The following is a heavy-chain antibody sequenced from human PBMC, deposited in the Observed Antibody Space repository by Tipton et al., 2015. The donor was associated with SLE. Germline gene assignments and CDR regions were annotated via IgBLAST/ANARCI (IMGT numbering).Heavy chain of an antibody. Sequence: QLVQSGAEVKKPGASVKVSCKASGYIFTGYYLMWVRQAPGQGLEWMGWISPNNGAINYAQKFQGRVTMTRDTSISTAYMELSRLTDDDSAMYCCVKWIEGGGDYMDVWGEGTTVTVSS. CDR2: ISPNNGAI. V-gene: IGHV1-2*02. CDR1: GYIFTGYY. D-gene: IGHD2-2*03. CDR3: VKWIEGGGDYMDV. J-gene: IGHJ6*03.